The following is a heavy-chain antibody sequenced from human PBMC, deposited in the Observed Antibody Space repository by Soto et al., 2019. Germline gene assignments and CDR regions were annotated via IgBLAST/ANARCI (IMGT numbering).Heavy chain of an antibody. Sequence: PSETLSLTCTVSGGSINSDYWSWIRQTPGKGLEWIGYIYYSGSTDYNPSLESRVSISVDTSKTQFSLQLISVTAADTAVYYCARQTPKGYCSGGSCSTVDYWGQGTLVTV. CDR3: ARQTPKGYCSGGSCSTVDY. V-gene: IGHV4-59*08. J-gene: IGHJ4*02. CDR1: GGSINSDY. CDR2: IYYSGST. D-gene: IGHD2-15*01.